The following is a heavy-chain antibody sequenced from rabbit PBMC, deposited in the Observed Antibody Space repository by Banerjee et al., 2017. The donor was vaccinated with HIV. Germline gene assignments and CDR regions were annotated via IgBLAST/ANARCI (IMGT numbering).Heavy chain of an antibody. V-gene: IGHV1S45*01. D-gene: IGHD1-1*01. Sequence: QEQLEESGGDLVKPEGSLTLTCTASGFSFSNKYVMCWVRQAPGKGLEWIACINTSSGNTVYASWAKGRFTISKTSSTTVTLQMTSLTVADTATYFCARDGASGYNFNLWGPGTLVTVS. J-gene: IGHJ4*01. CDR2: INTSSGNT. CDR1: GFSFSNKYV. CDR3: ARDGASGYNFNL.